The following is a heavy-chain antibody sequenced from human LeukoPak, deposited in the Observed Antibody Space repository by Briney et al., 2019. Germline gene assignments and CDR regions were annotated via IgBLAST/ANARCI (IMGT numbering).Heavy chain of an antibody. CDR3: AKAYYGSGSYPIFDY. Sequence: GGSLRLSCAASGFTFSSYAMGWVRQAPGKGLEWVSAISGSGGSTYYADSVKGRFTISRDNSKNTLYLQMNSLRAEDTAVYYCAKAYYGSGSYPIFDYWGQGTLVTVSS. V-gene: IGHV3-23*01. CDR2: ISGSGGST. CDR1: GFTFSSYA. J-gene: IGHJ4*02. D-gene: IGHD3-10*01.